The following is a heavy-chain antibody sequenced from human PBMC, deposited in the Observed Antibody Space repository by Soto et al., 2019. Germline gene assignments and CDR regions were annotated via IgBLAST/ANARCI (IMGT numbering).Heavy chain of an antibody. J-gene: IGHJ5*02. CDR2: INHSGST. Sequence: SETLSLTCAVYGGSFSGYYWSWIRQPPGKGLEWIGEINHSGSTNYNPSLKSRVTISVDTSKNQFSLKLSSVTAADTAVYYCARGAGKRFRQWLSKRVNWFEPWGQGTLVTVSS. CDR3: ARGAGKRFRQWLSKRVNWFEP. D-gene: IGHD6-19*01. CDR1: GGSFSGYY. V-gene: IGHV4-34*01.